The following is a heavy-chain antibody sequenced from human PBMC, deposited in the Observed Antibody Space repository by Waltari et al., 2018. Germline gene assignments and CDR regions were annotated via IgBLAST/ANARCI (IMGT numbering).Heavy chain of an antibody. Sequence: QVQLQESGPGLVKPSETLSLTCAVSGYSISSGYYWGWIRQPPGKGLEWIGSIYHSGRTDYNPSLKSRVTISVDTSKNQFSLKLSSVTAADTAVYYCARNTAAGTQNWFDPWGQGTLVTVSS. CDR1: GYSISSGYY. V-gene: IGHV4-38-2*01. CDR2: IYHSGRT. D-gene: IGHD6-13*01. CDR3: ARNTAAGTQNWFDP. J-gene: IGHJ5*02.